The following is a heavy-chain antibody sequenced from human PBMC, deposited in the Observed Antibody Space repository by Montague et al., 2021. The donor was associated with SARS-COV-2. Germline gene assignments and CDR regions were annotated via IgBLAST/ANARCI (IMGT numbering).Heavy chain of an antibody. CDR2: IYYSGST. CDR3: ERVGIVATIGGFPDAFDI. CDR1: GGSVSSGSYY. V-gene: IGHV4-61*01. J-gene: IGHJ3*02. D-gene: IGHD5-12*01. Sequence: SETLSLTCTVSGGSVSSGSYYWSCIRQPPGKGLEWIGYIYYSGSTNYNPSLKSRVTISVDTSKNQFSLKLSSVTAADTAAYYCERVGIVATIGGFPDAFDIWGQGTMVTVSS.